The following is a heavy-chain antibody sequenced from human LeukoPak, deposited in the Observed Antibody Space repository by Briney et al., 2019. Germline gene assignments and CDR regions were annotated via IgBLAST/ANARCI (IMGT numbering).Heavy chain of an antibody. J-gene: IGHJ3*02. V-gene: IGHV1-18*01. D-gene: IGHD6-13*01. Sequence: GASVKVSCKASGYTFTSYGISWVRQAPGQGLEWMGWISADNGNTNYAQKLQGRVTTTTDTSTSTVFMELRSLRSDDTAVYFCARGSAAGAFDIWGQGTMVTVSS. CDR3: ARGSAAGAFDI. CDR2: ISADNGNT. CDR1: GYTFTSYG.